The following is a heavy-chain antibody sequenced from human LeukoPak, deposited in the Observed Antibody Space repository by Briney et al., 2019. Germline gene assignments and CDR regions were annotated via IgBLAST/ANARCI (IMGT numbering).Heavy chain of an antibody. Sequence: SETLSLTCTVSGGSISSGSYYWSWIRQPPGKGLEWIGYIYYSGSTNYNPSLKSRVTISVDTSKNQFSLKLSSVTAADTAVYYCARLELSYDYYDSSGFRFDPWGQGTLVTVSS. CDR1: GGSISSGSYY. CDR2: IYYSGST. J-gene: IGHJ5*02. CDR3: ARLELSYDYYDSSGFRFDP. D-gene: IGHD3-22*01. V-gene: IGHV4-61*01.